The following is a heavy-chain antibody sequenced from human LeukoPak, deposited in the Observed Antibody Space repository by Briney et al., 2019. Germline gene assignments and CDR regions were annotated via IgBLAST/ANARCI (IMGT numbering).Heavy chain of an antibody. CDR3: AKDRGGRASSRGRGYFDY. CDR1: GFTFSSYG. CDR2: ISGSGGST. D-gene: IGHD6-19*01. J-gene: IGHJ4*02. Sequence: PGGSLRLSCAASGFTFSSYGMSWVRQAPGKGLEWVSAISGSGGSTYYADSVKGRFTISRDNSKNTLYLQMNSLRAEDTAVYYCAKDRGGRASSRGRGYFDYWGQGTLVTVSS. V-gene: IGHV3-23*01.